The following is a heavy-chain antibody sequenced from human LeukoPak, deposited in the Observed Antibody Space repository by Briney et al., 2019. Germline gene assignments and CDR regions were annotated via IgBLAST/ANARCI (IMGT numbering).Heavy chain of an antibody. CDR2: IYYSGST. Sequence: SETLSLTCTVSGGSISSSSYYWGWIRQPPGKGLEWIGSIYYSGSTYYNPSLKSRVTISVDTSKNQFSLKLSSVTAANTAVYYCARLGYSCGYRVDYWGQGTLVTVSS. CDR1: GGSISSSSYY. D-gene: IGHD5-18*01. J-gene: IGHJ4*02. V-gene: IGHV4-39*01. CDR3: ARLGYSCGYRVDY.